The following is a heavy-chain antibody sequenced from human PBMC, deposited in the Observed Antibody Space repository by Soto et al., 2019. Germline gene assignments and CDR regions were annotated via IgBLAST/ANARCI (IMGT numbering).Heavy chain of an antibody. V-gene: IGHV3-48*01. D-gene: IGHD6-19*01. J-gene: IGHJ4*02. CDR1: GFTFSTYS. Sequence: EVQLVESGGDLVQPGGSLRLSCAASGFTFSTYSLNWVRQAPGKGLECISYISPSSNTIYYADSVKGRFTISRDNAKNSLYLQMNSLRADDTAVYYCARGTGYNSGWYDLDYWGQGTLVTVSS. CDR3: ARGTGYNSGWYDLDY. CDR2: ISPSSNTI.